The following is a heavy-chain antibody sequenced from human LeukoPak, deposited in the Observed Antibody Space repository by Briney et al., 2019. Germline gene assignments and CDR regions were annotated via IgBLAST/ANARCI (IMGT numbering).Heavy chain of an antibody. CDR3: ARPMDYDSRHDAFDI. CDR2: IYPGDSDT. CDR1: GYSFTSYW. V-gene: IGHV5-51*01. J-gene: IGHJ3*02. D-gene: IGHD3-22*01. Sequence: GESLKISCKGPGYSFTSYWIGWVRQMPGKGLEWMGIIYPGDSDTRYSPSFQGQVTISADKSISTAYLQWSSLKASDTAMYYCARPMDYDSRHDAFDIWGQGTMVTVSS.